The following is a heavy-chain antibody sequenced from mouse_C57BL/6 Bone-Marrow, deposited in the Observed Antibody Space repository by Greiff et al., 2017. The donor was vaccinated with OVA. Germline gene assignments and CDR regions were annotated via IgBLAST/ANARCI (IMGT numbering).Heavy chain of an antibody. CDR3: AREITRRDYFDY. V-gene: IGHV1-54*01. Sequence: QVQLQQSGAELVRPGTSVKVSCKASGYAFTNYLIEWVKQRPGQGLEWIGVINPGSGGTNYNEKFKGKATLTADKSSSTAYMQLSSLTSEDSAVYFCAREITRRDYFDYWGQGTTLTVSS. J-gene: IGHJ2*01. CDR1: GYAFTNYL. CDR2: INPGSGGT.